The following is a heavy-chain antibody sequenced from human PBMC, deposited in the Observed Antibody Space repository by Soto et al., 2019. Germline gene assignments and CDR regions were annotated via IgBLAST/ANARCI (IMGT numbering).Heavy chain of an antibody. D-gene: IGHD5-18*01. CDR3: AKDRRGYSSA. V-gene: IGHV3-30*18. CDR1: GFTFSSYG. CDR2: ISYDGSNK. J-gene: IGHJ4*02. Sequence: QVQLVESGGGVVQPGRSLRLSCAASGFTFSSYGMHWVRQAPGKGLEWVAVISYDGSNKYYADSVKGRFTISRDNSKNTLYLQMNSQRAEDTAVYYCAKDRRGYSSAWGQGTLVTVSS.